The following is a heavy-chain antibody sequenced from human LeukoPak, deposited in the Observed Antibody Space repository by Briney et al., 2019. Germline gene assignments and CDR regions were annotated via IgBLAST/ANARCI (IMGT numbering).Heavy chain of an antibody. Sequence: ASVKVSCKASGGTFSSYAISWVRQAPGQGLEWMGGIIPIFGTANYAQKFQGRVTITADESTSTAYMELSSLRSEDTAVYYCARQYYDFWSGSRRGWFDPWGQGTLVTVSS. CDR3: ARQYYDFWSGSRRGWFDP. V-gene: IGHV1-69*13. CDR1: GGTFSSYA. D-gene: IGHD3-3*01. CDR2: IIPIFGTA. J-gene: IGHJ5*02.